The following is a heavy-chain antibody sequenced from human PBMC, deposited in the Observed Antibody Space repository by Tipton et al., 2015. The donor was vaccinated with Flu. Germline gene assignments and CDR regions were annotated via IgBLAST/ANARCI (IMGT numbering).Heavy chain of an antibody. Sequence: QVQLVQSGAEVKKPGASVKVSCKASGYTFTSYDINWVRQATGQGPEWMGWMNPNSGNTGYAQKFQGRVTMTRNTSIRTAYMELSSLRSEDTAVYYCARAYELQLWLGWFDPWGQGTLVTVSS. CDR1: GYTFTSYD. J-gene: IGHJ5*02. CDR3: ARAYELQLWLGWFDP. CDR2: MNPNSGNT. V-gene: IGHV1-8*01. D-gene: IGHD5-18*01.